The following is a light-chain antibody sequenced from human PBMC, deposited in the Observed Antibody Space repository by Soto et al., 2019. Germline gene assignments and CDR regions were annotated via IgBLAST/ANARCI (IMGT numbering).Light chain of an antibody. J-gene: IGKJ4*01. CDR3: QQYNGALT. CDR1: QSVSSN. V-gene: IGKV3-15*01. Sequence: EIVMTQSPATLSVSPGERATLSCRASQSVSSNLAWYQQTTGQAPRLLIYGASTRATGVPARFSGSGSGTEFTLTISSLQSEDVAVYYWQQYNGALTFGGGTKVEIK. CDR2: GAS.